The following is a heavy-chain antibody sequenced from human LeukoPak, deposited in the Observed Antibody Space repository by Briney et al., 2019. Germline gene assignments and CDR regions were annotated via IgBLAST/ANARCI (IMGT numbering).Heavy chain of an antibody. D-gene: IGHD3-10*01. CDR1: GYTFTGYY. J-gene: IGHJ4*01. CDR2: INPNSGGT. CDR3: ARAQDYYGSGSYSD. V-gene: IGHV1-2*02. Sequence: ASVKVSCKASGYTFTGYYMHWVRQAPGQGLEWMGWINPNSGGTNYAQKFQGRVTMTRDTSISTAYMELSRLRSDDTAVYYCARAQDYYGSGSYSDWGKGTLVTVSS.